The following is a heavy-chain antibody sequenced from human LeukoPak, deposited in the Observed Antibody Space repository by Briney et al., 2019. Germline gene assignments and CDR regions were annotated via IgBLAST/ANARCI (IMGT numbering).Heavy chain of an antibody. CDR1: GFTFSSYW. CDR3: ARKGGYYDSSYIDY. Sequence: QPGGSLRLYCAASGFTFSSYWMGWVSQAAGKGLEWVANIKQDGREKYYVDSVKGRFPISRDNAKNSLYLQMNSLRAEDTAVYYWARKGGYYDSSYIDYWGQGTLVTVSS. CDR2: IKQDGREK. D-gene: IGHD3-22*01. V-gene: IGHV3-7*01. J-gene: IGHJ4*02.